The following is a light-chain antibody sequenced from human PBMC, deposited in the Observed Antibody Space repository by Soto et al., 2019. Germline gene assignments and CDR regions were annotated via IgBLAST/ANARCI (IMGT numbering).Light chain of an antibody. Sequence: EIVLTQSPATLSLSPGERATLSCRASQSVSRYLAWYQQKPGQAPRLPIYDASNRATGIPARFSGSGSGTDFTLTISSLEPEDFAVYYCEQRSDWPLTFGGGTKVEIK. CDR3: EQRSDWPLT. V-gene: IGKV3-11*01. J-gene: IGKJ4*01. CDR2: DAS. CDR1: QSVSRY.